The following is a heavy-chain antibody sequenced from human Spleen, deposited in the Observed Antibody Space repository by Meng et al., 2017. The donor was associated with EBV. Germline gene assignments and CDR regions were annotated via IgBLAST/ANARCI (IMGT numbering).Heavy chain of an antibody. CDR1: GFTFSSYA. J-gene: IGHJ4*02. CDR2: ISYDGSNK. V-gene: IGHV3-30-3*01. D-gene: IGHD3-22*01. Sequence: QVQLVESGXGVVQPGRSLRPSCAASGFTFSSYAMHWVRQAPGKGLEWVAVISYDGSNKYYADSVKGRFTISRDNSKNTLYLQMNSLRAEDTAVYYCARSGVSSGYYYGGSYYWGQGTLVTVSS. CDR3: ARSGVSSGYYYGGSYY.